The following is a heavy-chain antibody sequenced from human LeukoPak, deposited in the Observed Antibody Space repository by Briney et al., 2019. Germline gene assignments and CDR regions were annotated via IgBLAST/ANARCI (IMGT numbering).Heavy chain of an antibody. V-gene: IGHV4-4*02. J-gene: IGHJ4*02. D-gene: IGHD6-13*01. CDR2: IFHSGST. CDR3: ARAEPRGSVWYPY. CDR1: GGSISSNNW. Sequence: PSGTLSLTCAVSGGSISSNNWWSWVRQPPGKGLEWIGEIFHSGSTNYNPSLKSRVTISVDKSRNQFSLKLNSVTAADTAVYYCARAEPRGSVWYPYWGQGTLVTVS.